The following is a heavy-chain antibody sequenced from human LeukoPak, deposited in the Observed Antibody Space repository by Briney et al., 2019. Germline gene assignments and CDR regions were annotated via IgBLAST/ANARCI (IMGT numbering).Heavy chain of an antibody. J-gene: IGHJ4*02. CDR3: VSFYETY. D-gene: IGHD2/OR15-2a*01. CDR1: GDYW. Sequence: GGSLRLSCAASGDYWMHWVRQAPGKGLVWVSHINSDGSWTSYADSVKGRFTISKDNAKNTVYLQMNSLRAEDTAVYYCVSFYETYWGRGTLVTVSS. V-gene: IGHV3-74*01. CDR2: INSDGSWT.